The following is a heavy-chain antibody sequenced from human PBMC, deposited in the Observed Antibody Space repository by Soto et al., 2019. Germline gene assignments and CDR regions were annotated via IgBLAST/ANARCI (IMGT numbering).Heavy chain of an antibody. V-gene: IGHV3-66*04. CDR2: IYSAGNT. J-gene: IGHJ4*02. CDR1: GFTVSSNY. Sequence: PGGSLRLSCAASGFTVSSNYMSWVRQAPGKGLEWISIIYSAGNTYYADSVKGRFTISRDNSKNTLYLQMNSLRAEDTAVYYCASHSSSPPFFDYWGQGTLVTVSS. CDR3: ASHSSSPPFFDY. D-gene: IGHD3-10*01.